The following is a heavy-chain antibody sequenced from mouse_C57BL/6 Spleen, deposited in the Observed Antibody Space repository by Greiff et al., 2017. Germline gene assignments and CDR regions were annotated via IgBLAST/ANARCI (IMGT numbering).Heavy chain of an antibody. CDR2: IDPSDSET. V-gene: IGHV1-52*01. J-gene: IGHJ4*01. D-gene: IGHD2-4*01. Sequence: VQLQQPGAELVRPGSSVKLSCKASGYTFTSYWMHWVKQRPIQGLEWIGNIDPSDSETHYNQKFKDKATLTVDKSSSTAYMQLSSLTSEDSAVYYCARSGLRLVSYAMDYWGQGTSVTVSS. CDR3: ARSGLRLVSYAMDY. CDR1: GYTFTSYW.